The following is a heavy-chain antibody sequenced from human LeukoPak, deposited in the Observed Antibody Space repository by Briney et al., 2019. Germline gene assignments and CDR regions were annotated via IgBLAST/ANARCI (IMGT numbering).Heavy chain of an antibody. CDR2: ISGSGGST. CDR3: ARDSPYWELLREIDY. CDR1: GFTFSSYA. V-gene: IGHV3-23*01. D-gene: IGHD1-26*01. J-gene: IGHJ4*02. Sequence: PGGSLRLSCAASGFTFSSYAMSWVRQAPGKGLEWVSAISGSGGSTYYADSVRGRFTISRDNSKNTLYLQMNSLRAEDTAVYYCARDSPYWELLREIDYWGQGTLVTVSS.